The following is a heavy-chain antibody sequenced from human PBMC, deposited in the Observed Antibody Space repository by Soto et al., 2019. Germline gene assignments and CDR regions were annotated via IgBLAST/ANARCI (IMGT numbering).Heavy chain of an antibody. CDR1: GYTFTSYG. Sequence: QVQLVQSGAEVKILGASVKVSCKTSGYTFTSYGINWVRQAPGQGLEWMGWNSAYNINTNYAQNLQGRVTMTTDTSTTTAYMELWNLRSDDTPVYYCARGGAPVTTDPVLDYWGQGTLVTVSS. D-gene: IGHD4-17*01. J-gene: IGHJ4*02. V-gene: IGHV1-18*01. CDR2: NSAYNINT. CDR3: ARGGAPVTTDPVLDY.